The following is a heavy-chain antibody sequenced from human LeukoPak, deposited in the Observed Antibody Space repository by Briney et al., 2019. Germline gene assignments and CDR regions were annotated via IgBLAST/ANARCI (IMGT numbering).Heavy chain of an antibody. Sequence: GRSLRLSCAASGFTFSSHALHWVRQAPGKGLEWVAVISSDGSYKYYADSVKGRFTISRDNSKNTLYLQMNSLIPEDTAVYYCARQYISGQWYFDYWGQGTLVTVSS. CDR2: ISSDGSYK. J-gene: IGHJ4*02. V-gene: IGHV3-30*04. CDR1: GFTFSSHA. D-gene: IGHD5-18*01. CDR3: ARQYISGQWYFDY.